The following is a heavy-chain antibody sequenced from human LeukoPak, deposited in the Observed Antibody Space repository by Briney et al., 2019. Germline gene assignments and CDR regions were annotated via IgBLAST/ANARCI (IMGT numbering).Heavy chain of an antibody. CDR3: AKGVTVTTSHFDY. J-gene: IGHJ4*02. Sequence: GGSLRLSCAASGFTFSIYGMHWVRQAPGKGLEWVAFIRHDESNNYYADSVRGRFTISRDNSKNTLYLQMNNLRAEDTAVYYCAKGVTVTTSHFDYWGQGTLVTVSS. CDR2: IRHDESNN. V-gene: IGHV3-30*02. CDR1: GFTFSIYG. D-gene: IGHD4-17*01.